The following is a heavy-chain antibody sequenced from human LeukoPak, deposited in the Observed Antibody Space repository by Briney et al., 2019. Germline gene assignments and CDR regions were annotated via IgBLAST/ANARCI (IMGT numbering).Heavy chain of an antibody. CDR1: GFTFSSYW. CDR3: ASLSPVVAAKYYYYMDV. CDR2: INSDGSST. V-gene: IGHV3-74*01. Sequence: PGGSLRLSCAASGFTFSSYWMHWVRQAPGKGLVWVSRINSDGSSTSYADSVKGRFTISRDNAKNTLYLQMNSLRAEDTAVYYCASLSPVVAAKYYYYMDVWGKGTTVTISS. J-gene: IGHJ6*03. D-gene: IGHD2-15*01.